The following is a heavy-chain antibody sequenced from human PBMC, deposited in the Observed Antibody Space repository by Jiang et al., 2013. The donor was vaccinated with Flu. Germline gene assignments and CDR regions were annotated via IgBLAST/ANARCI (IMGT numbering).Heavy chain of an antibody. D-gene: IGHD6-13*01. CDR1: GFTFSSYA. J-gene: IGHJ5*02. V-gene: IGHV3-30-3*01. CDR2: ISYDGSNK. Sequence: SGGGVVQPGRSLRLSCAASGFTFSSYAMHWVRQAPGKGLEWVAVISYDGSNKYYADSVKGRFTISRDNSKNTLYLQMNSLRAEDTAVYYCVRVRVAAAGKNWFDPWGQGTLVTVSS. CDR3: VRVRVAAAGKNWFDP.